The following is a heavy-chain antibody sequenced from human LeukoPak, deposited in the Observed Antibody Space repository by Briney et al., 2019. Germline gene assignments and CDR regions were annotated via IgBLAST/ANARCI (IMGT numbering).Heavy chain of an antibody. CDR1: GGSISSFY. CDR2: ILYSGNT. V-gene: IGHV4-59*01. Sequence: SETLSLTCTVSGGSISSFYWSWIRQPPGKGLEWIGYILYSGNTNYNPSLKSRVTISLDTSKHQFSLKLSSVTAADTAVYYCVSVAPLWVTTSRGQGTMVTVSP. CDR3: VSVAPLWVTTS. J-gene: IGHJ3*01. D-gene: IGHD4-17*01.